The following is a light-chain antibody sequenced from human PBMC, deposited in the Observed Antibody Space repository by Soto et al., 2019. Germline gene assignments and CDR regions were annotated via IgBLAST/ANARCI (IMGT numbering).Light chain of an antibody. CDR3: CSYAGSNNVI. CDR1: SSDVGGYNF. V-gene: IGLV2-8*01. CDR2: EVT. Sequence: QAVLTQPPSASGSPGQSVTISCTGASSDVGGYNFVSWYQHHPGKAPKLMIYEVTKRPSGVPDRFSGSKSGNTASLTVSGLQADDEASYYCCSYAGSNNVIFGGGTKLTVL. J-gene: IGLJ2*01.